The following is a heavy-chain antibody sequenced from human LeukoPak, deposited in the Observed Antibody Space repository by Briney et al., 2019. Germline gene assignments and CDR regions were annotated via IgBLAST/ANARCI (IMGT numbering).Heavy chain of an antibody. D-gene: IGHD1/OR15-1a*01. V-gene: IGHV4-31*03. J-gene: IGHJ3*02. CDR2: IYYAGNT. CDR3: VTPLNTVDDPFDI. Sequence: SETLSLTCSVSGASVSSVGYYWVWIPQSQGRDLNWLGYIYYAGNTSYNPSLKSRLTISVDTSKNQFALRLTSLAAADTAVYYCVTPLNTVDDPFDIWGQGTMVTVSS. CDR1: GASVSSVGYY.